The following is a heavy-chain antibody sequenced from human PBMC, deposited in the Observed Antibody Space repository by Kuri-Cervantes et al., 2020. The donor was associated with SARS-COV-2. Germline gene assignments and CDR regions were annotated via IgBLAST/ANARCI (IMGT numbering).Heavy chain of an antibody. V-gene: IGHV1-8*03. CDR3: ARGPTFPYYKYMDV. CDR1: GYTFTSYD. Sequence: ASVKVSCKASGYTFTSYDINWVRQATGQGLEWMGWMNPNSGNTGYAQKFQGRVTITRNTSISTAYMELSSLRPEDTAVYYCARGPTFPYYKYMDVWGKGTTVTVSS. CDR2: MNPNSGNT. J-gene: IGHJ6*03.